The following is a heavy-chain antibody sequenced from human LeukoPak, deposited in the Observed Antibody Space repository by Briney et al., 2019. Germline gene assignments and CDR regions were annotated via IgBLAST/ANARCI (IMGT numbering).Heavy chain of an antibody. V-gene: IGHV4-4*07. Sequence: PSETLSLTCTVSGGSISRYYWSWIRQPAGKGVEWIGRISSSGSTNYNPSLKSRVTISVDTSKNQFSLKLSSVTAADTAVYYCARDQEYSYGHFDYWGQGTLVTVSS. D-gene: IGHD5-18*01. CDR1: GGSISRYY. CDR2: ISSSGST. J-gene: IGHJ4*02. CDR3: ARDQEYSYGHFDY.